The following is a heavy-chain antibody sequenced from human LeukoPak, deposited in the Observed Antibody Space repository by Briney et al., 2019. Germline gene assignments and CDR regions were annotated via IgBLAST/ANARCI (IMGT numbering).Heavy chain of an antibody. D-gene: IGHD5-18*01. J-gene: IGHJ4*02. Sequence: SVKVSCKASGGTFSSYAISWVRQAPGQGLEWMGRIIPILGIANYAQKFQGRVTITADKSTSTAYMELSSLRSEDTAVYYCAREIGYSYGPFAKYYFDYWGQGTLVTVSS. CDR3: AREIGYSYGPFAKYYFDY. CDR2: IIPILGIA. CDR1: GGTFSSYA. V-gene: IGHV1-69*04.